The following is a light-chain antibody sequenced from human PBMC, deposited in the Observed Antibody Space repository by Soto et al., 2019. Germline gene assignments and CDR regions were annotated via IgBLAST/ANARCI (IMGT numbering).Light chain of an antibody. CDR3: QQRSNWPPV. CDR1: RSVGSY. J-gene: IGKJ5*01. V-gene: IGKV3-11*01. Sequence: EIVLTQSPATLSLSPGERATLSCRASRSVGSYLAWYQQKPGQAPRLLIYDASNRATGVPARFSGSGSGTDFTLTISSLEPEDFAVYYCQQRSNWPPVFGQGTRLEIK. CDR2: DAS.